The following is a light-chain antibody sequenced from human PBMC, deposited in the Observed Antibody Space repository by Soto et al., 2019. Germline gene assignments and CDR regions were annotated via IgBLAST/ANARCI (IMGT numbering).Light chain of an antibody. J-gene: IGLJ1*01. CDR2: EVS. Sequence: QSALTQPASVSGSPGQSITISCTGTSSDVGGYNYVSWYQQHPGKAPKLMIYEVSNRPSGLSNRFSGSKSANTASLTISGLQAEDEADYYCSSYTSSSTDVFGTGTKVTVL. V-gene: IGLV2-14*01. CDR3: SSYTSSSTDV. CDR1: SSDVGGYNY.